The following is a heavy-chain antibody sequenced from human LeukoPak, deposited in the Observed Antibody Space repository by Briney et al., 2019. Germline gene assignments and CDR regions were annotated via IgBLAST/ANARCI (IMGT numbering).Heavy chain of an antibody. D-gene: IGHD3-3*01. J-gene: IGHJ4*02. CDR1: GFSVSSND. CDR3: ARDGGTLLRFLEWLSGDFDY. Sequence: GGSLRLSCAASGFSVSSNDMSWVRQAPGKGLEWVANIKQDGSEKYYVDSVKGRFTISRDNAKNSLYLQMNSLRAEDTAVYYCARDGGTLLRFLEWLSGDFDYWGQGTLVTVSS. V-gene: IGHV3-7*01. CDR2: IKQDGSEK.